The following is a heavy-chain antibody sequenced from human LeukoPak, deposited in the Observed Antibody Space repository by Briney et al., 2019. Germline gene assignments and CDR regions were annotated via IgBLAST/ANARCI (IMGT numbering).Heavy chain of an antibody. Sequence: GGSLRLSCAASGFTFSSYGMHWVRQAPGKGLEWVAVIWYDGSNKYYADSVKGRFTTSRDNSKNTLYLQMNSLRAEDTAVYYCARDGHDYGDSPYYFDYWGQGTLVTVSS. V-gene: IGHV3-33*01. CDR2: IWYDGSNK. CDR1: GFTFSSYG. J-gene: IGHJ4*02. CDR3: ARDGHDYGDSPYYFDY. D-gene: IGHD4-17*01.